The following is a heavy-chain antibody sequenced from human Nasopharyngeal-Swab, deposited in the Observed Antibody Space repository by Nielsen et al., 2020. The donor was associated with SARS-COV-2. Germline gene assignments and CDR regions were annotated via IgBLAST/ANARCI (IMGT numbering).Heavy chain of an antibody. J-gene: IGHJ4*02. CDR3: ARDDYGDYGYFGH. Sequence: GESLKISCAASGFIFSASAIHWVRQAPGQGLEWMGWINPHSRGTKYAQKFQGRVTMTSDTSINTAYMELRRLRSDDTAVYYCARDDYGDYGYFGHWGQGTLVTVSS. V-gene: IGHV1-2*02. CDR1: GFIFSASA. D-gene: IGHD4-17*01. CDR2: INPHSRGT.